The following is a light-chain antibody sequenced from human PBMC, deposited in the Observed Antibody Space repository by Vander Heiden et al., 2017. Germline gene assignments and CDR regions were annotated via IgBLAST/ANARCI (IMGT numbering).Light chain of an antibody. CDR1: QSVLYSSNNKNY. CDR2: WAS. Sequence: DIVMTQSQDSLAVSLGERATINCKSSQSVLYSSNNKNYLAWYQQKPGQPPKLLIYWASTRESGVPDRFSGSGSGTDFTLTISSLQAEDVAVYYCQQDDSTPPTFGQGTKLEIK. V-gene: IGKV4-1*01. CDR3: QQDDSTPPT. J-gene: IGKJ2*01.